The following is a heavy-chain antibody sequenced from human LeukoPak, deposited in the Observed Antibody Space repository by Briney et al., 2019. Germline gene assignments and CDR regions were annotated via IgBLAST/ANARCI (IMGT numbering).Heavy chain of an antibody. V-gene: IGHV3-11*01. Sequence: GGSLRLSCAASGFTFSDYYMSWIRQAPGKGLEWVSYISSSGSTIYYADSVKGRFTISRDNAKNSLYLQMKSLRAEDTAVYYCARVHIDYYYYYMDVWGKGTTVTVSS. J-gene: IGHJ6*03. CDR1: GFTFSDYY. CDR3: ARVHIDYYYYYMDV. CDR2: ISSSGSTI.